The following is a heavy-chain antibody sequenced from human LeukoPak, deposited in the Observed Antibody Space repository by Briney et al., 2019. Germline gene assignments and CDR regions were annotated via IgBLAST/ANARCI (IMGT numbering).Heavy chain of an antibody. V-gene: IGHV4-34*01. J-gene: IGHJ4*02. CDR1: GGSFSGYY. D-gene: IGHD3-22*01. CDR3: ARDSSGYLFDY. CDR2: INHSGST. Sequence: PSETLSLTCAVSGGSFSGYYWSWIRQPPGKGLEWIGEINHSGSTNYNPSLKSRVTISVDTSKNQFSLKLSSVTAADTAVYYCARDSSGYLFDYWGQGTLVTVSS.